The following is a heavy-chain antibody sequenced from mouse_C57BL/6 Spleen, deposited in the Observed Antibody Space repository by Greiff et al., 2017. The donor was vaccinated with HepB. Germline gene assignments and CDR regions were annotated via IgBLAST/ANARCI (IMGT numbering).Heavy chain of an antibody. CDR3: ARGANGDYFDY. CDR2: ISYSGST. J-gene: IGHJ2*01. Sequence: EVKVEESGPGMVKPSQSLSLTCTVTGYSITSGYDWHWIRHFPGNKLEWMGYISYSGSTNYNPSLKSRISITHDTSKNHFFLKLNSVTTEDTATYYCARGANGDYFDYWGQGTTLTVSS. CDR1: GYSITSGYD. V-gene: IGHV3-1*01. D-gene: IGHD3-1*01.